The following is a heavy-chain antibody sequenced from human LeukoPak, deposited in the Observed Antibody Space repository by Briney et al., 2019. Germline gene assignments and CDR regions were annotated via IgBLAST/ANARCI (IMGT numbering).Heavy chain of an antibody. CDR1: GFTFSSYA. CDR2: ISGSGGST. Sequence: GGSLRLSCAASGFTFSSYAMSWVRQAPGKGLEWVSAISGSGGSTYYSDSVKGRFTISRDNSKNTLYLQMNSLRAEDTAVYYCAKATRSSWYFFDYWGQGTLVTVSS. CDR3: AKATRSSWYFFDY. V-gene: IGHV3-23*01. D-gene: IGHD6-13*01. J-gene: IGHJ4*02.